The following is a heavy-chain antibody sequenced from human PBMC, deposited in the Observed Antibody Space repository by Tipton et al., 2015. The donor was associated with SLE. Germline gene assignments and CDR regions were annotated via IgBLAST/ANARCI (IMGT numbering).Heavy chain of an antibody. V-gene: IGHV4-34*01. Sequence: TLSLTCTVSGVSLNSHYWSWIRQPPGQGLGWIGEINHSGSTNYNPSLKSRVTISVDTSKNQFSLKLSSVTAADTAVYYCAVILGYYMDVGGKGTTVTVSS. CDR3: AVILGYYMDV. CDR2: INHSGST. D-gene: IGHD2-21*01. J-gene: IGHJ6*03. CDR1: GVSLNSHY.